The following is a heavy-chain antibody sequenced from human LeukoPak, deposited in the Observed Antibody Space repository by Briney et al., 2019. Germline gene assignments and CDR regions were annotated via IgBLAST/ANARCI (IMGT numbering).Heavy chain of an antibody. D-gene: IGHD3-22*01. V-gene: IGHV4-34*01. Sequence: SETLSLTCAVYGGSFSGYYWSWLRQPPGKGLEWIGEINHSGSTNYNPSLKSRVTISVDTSKNQFSLKLSSVTAADTAVYYCARAYDSSGYYLLGYWGQGTLVTVSS. CDR1: GGSFSGYY. J-gene: IGHJ4*02. CDR3: ARAYDSSGYYLLGY. CDR2: INHSGST.